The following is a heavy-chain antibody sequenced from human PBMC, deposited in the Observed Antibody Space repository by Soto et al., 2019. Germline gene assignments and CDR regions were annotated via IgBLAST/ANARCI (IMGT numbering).Heavy chain of an antibody. J-gene: IGHJ5*02. D-gene: IGHD5-18*01. CDR3: ASLKLGYSTFDP. Sequence: PSETLPLTCTVSGGTSSSGGYYWSWIRQPPGKGLEWIGYIYYSGSTYYNPSLKSRVTISVDTSKNQFSLKLSSVTAADTAVYYCASLKLGYSTFDPWGQGTLVTVSS. V-gene: IGHV4-30-4*01. CDR1: GGTSSSGGYY. CDR2: IYYSGST.